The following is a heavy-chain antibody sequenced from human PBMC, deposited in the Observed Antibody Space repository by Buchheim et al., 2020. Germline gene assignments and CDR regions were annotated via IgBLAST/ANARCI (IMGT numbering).Heavy chain of an antibody. CDR3: AKGRTVDY. V-gene: IGHV3-23*01. J-gene: IGHJ4*02. CDR1: GFTFSLYA. Sequence: EVQLLESGGGLIQPGGSLRLSCAASGFTFSLYAMSWVRQAPGKGLEWVSGTSTSGGNTYYADSVKGRFTISRDNSKNTLYLQMNRQSAEDTAVYYGAKGRTVDYWGQGTL. CDR2: TSTSGGNT. D-gene: IGHD4-17*01.